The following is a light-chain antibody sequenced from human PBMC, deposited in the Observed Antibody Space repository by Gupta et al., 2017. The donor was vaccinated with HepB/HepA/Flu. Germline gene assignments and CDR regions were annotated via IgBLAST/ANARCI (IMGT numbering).Light chain of an antibody. V-gene: IGKV1-39*01. CDR1: QNIYNF. CDR3: QQTYNSPRT. J-gene: IGKJ2*01. Sequence: DIQLTQSPSSLSASVGDRVTITCRASQNIYNFLNWYQQKPGKAPKLLIYGTSSLQTGVPSRFSGSGSGTEFTLTIRSLQPEDFAIYYCQQTYNSPRTFGQGTXVDIK. CDR2: GTS.